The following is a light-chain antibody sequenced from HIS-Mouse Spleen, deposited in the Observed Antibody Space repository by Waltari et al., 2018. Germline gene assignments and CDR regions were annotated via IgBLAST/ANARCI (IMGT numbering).Light chain of an antibody. J-gene: IGKJ1*01. CDR1: QGISSY. CDR3: QQYYSYLRT. CDR2: AAS. Sequence: AIRMTQSPSSLSASTGDRVTLTCRASQGISSYLAWYQQKPGKAPKLLIYAASTLQSGVPSRFGGSGAGTDFTLSISCLQSEDFATYYGQQYYSYLRTFGQGTKVEIK. V-gene: IGKV1-8*01.